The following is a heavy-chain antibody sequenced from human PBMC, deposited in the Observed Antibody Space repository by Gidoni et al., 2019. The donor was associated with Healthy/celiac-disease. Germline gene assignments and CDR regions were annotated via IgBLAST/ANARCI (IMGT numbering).Heavy chain of an antibody. V-gene: IGHV1-69*01. CDR2: IIPIFGTA. D-gene: IGHD3-3*01. J-gene: IGHJ5*02. Sequence: QVQLVQSGAEVKKPGSSVKVSCKASGGTFSSYAISWGRQAPGQGLEWMGGIIPIFGTANYAQKFQGRVTITADESTSTAYMELSSLRSEDTAVYYCARRGELYDFRPLGFDPWGQGTLVTVSS. CDR1: GGTFSSYA. CDR3: ARRGELYDFRPLGFDP.